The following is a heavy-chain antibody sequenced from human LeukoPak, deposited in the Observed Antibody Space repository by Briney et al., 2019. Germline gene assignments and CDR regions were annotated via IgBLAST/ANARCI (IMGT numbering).Heavy chain of an antibody. Sequence: SETLSLTCTVSGGSISSYYWSWIRQPPGKGLERIGYIYYSGSTNYNPSLKSRVTISVDTSKNQFSLKLSSVTAADTAVYYCARGAPYSSSWYRWGQGTLVTVSS. V-gene: IGHV4-59*01. D-gene: IGHD6-13*01. CDR2: IYYSGST. CDR1: GGSISSYY. J-gene: IGHJ5*02. CDR3: ARGAPYSSSWYR.